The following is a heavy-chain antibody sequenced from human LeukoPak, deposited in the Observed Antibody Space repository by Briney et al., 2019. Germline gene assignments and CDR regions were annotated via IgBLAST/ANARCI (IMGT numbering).Heavy chain of an antibody. J-gene: IGHJ4*02. V-gene: IGHV3-7*03. CDR2: IYLDGSRA. Sequence: GGSLRLSCAVSGFTFSNYWMSWARQSPGKGLEWVANIYLDGSRAYYVDSVKGRFTISRDNAKNSLFLQMNSLSAEDTALYYCARDIDWGSGHYYFDYWGQGTLVTVSS. CDR3: ARDIDWGSGHYYFDY. CDR1: GFTFSNYW. D-gene: IGHD7-27*01.